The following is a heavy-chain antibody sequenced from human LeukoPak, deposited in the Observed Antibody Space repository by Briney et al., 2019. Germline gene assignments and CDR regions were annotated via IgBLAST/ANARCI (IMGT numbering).Heavy chain of an antibody. D-gene: IGHD6-19*01. CDR2: ISSSSNTI. CDR3: ARAHSSAWYLFDY. Sequence: GGSLRLSCAASGFTFSSYGMNWVRQAPGKGLEWVSYISSSSNTIYYADSVKGRFTISRDNAKNSLYLQMNSLRAEDTAVYYCARAHSSAWYLFDYWGQGTRVTVSP. J-gene: IGHJ4*02. V-gene: IGHV3-48*01. CDR1: GFTFSSYG.